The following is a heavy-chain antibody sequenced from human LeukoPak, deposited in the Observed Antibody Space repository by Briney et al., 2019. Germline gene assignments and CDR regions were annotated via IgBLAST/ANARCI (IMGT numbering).Heavy chain of an antibody. Sequence: PGGSLRLSCAASGFTFDDYAMHWVRQAPGKGLEWVSGISWNSGSIGYADSVKGRFTISRDNAKNSLYLQMNSLRAEDTALYHCAKDIFPLWDSSGYSFDYWGQGTLVTVSS. CDR1: GFTFDDYA. J-gene: IGHJ4*02. D-gene: IGHD3-22*01. CDR3: AKDIFPLWDSSGYSFDY. V-gene: IGHV3-9*01. CDR2: ISWNSGSI.